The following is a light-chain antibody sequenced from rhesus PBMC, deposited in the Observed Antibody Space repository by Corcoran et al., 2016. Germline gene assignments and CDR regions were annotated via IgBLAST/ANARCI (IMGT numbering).Light chain of an antibody. CDR3: VQAMAFPYS. J-gene: IGKJ2*01. CDR2: GGS. V-gene: IGKV2-72*02. CDR1: QSLLHSNGNTY. Sequence: DIVMTQTPLSLPITPGEPAFISCRSSQSLLHSNGNTYLHRYLQKPGQSPQLLSYGGSNRASGVPNRLSGSGSGTDFTLKISKVEAEDVGVYYCVQAMAFPYSFDQGTKVEIK.